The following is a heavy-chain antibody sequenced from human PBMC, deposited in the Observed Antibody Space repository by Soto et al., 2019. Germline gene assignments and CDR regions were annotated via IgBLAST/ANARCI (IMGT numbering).Heavy chain of an antibody. Sequence: TLSLTCTVSGGSLSNGGYYWTWIRHLPGKGLEWIGYVYYRGGAYYTPSLQSRVTISLDTSKTQFSMRLKSVTAADTAVYYCARGGTEHLRSHKVAFDVWARGPTVTVSS. CDR3: ARGGTEHLRSHKVAFDV. J-gene: IGHJ6*02. CDR2: VYYRGGA. CDR1: GGSLSNGGYY. V-gene: IGHV4-31*03.